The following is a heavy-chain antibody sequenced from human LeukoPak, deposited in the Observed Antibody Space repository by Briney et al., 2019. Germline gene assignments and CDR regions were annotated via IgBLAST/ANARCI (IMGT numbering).Heavy chain of an antibody. CDR1: GYSFTSYW. CDR3: ASSIYYGSGSYADAFDI. D-gene: IGHD3-10*01. CDR2: IYPGDSDT. Sequence: GESLKISCKGSGYSFTSYWIGWARQMPGKGLEWMGIIYPGDSDTRYSPSFQGQVTISADKSISTAYLQWSSLKASDTAMYYCASSIYYGSGSYADAFDIWGQGTMVTVSS. J-gene: IGHJ3*02. V-gene: IGHV5-51*01.